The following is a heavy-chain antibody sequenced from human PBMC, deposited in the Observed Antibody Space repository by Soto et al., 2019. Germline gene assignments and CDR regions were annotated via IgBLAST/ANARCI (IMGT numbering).Heavy chain of an antibody. J-gene: IGHJ6*02. D-gene: IGHD2-2*02. Sequence: SVKVSCKASGGTFSSYAISWVRQSPVQGLEWMGGIIPIFGTANYAQKFQGRVTITADESTSTAYMELSSLRSEDTAVYYCARDIVVVPAAILDYYYYGMDVWGQGTTVTVSS. CDR2: IIPIFGTA. V-gene: IGHV1-69*13. CDR3: ARDIVVVPAAILDYYYYGMDV. CDR1: GGTFSSYA.